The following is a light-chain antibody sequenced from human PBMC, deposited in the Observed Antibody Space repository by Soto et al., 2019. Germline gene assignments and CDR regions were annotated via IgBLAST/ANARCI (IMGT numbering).Light chain of an antibody. CDR1: NIGSKS. V-gene: IGLV3-21*02. CDR2: DDS. CDR3: QVWDSSSDHYV. J-gene: IGLJ1*01. Sequence: SYELTQPPSVSVAPGQTARITCGGTNIGSKSVHWYQQKPGQAPVLVVYDDSDRPSGIPERFSGSDSGNTSSLTISRVEAGDEADYYCQVWDSSSDHYVFGTGTKLTVL.